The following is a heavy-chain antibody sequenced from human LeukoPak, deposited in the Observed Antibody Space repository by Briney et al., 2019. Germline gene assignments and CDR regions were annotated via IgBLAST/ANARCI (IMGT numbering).Heavy chain of an antibody. CDR3: ARFNSKYYESGSYYSPNYFDY. J-gene: IGHJ4*02. CDR1: GASISSNY. Sequence: PSETLSLTCTVSGASISSNYWSWIRQPPGRGLEWIGFVYHSGYTNYNPSLKGRVTISIDTSNNQFSLKLSSVTAADTAVYYCARFNSKYYESGSYYSPNYFDYWGQGTLVTVSS. CDR2: VYHSGYT. D-gene: IGHD3-10*01. V-gene: IGHV4-59*01.